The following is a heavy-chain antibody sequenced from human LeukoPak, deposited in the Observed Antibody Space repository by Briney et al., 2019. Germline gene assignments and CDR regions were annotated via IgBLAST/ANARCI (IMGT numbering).Heavy chain of an antibody. CDR3: AREIEAQTTYCAFDI. J-gene: IGHJ3*02. CDR2: TYYRSKWFF. V-gene: IGHV6-1*01. D-gene: IGHD2-21*01. CDR1: GDSVSSNSAA. Sequence: SQTLSLTCAISGDSVSSNSAAWNWIRQSPSRGLEWQGRTYYRSKWFFNYEVSVRSRITINPDTSKNQFYLQLNSVTPEDTAVYFCAREIEAQTTYCAFDIWGQGTMVTVSS.